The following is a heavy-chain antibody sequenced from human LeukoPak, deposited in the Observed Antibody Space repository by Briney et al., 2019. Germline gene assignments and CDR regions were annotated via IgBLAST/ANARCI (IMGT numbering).Heavy chain of an antibody. V-gene: IGHV4-4*02. D-gene: IGHD2-15*01. CDR1: GGSISSSNW. CDR2: FYCGGST. J-gene: IGHJ5*02. Sequence: SGTLSLTCAVSGGSISSSNWWSWLRPPPGEGLGWIWQFYCGGSTNYNPSLKSRVTISVNKSKNQFSLKRTSVTAADPAVYYCARPLSLGYCSGGSCYGRGAWFDRWGQGTLVTVSS. CDR3: ARPLSLGYCSGGSCYGRGAWFDR.